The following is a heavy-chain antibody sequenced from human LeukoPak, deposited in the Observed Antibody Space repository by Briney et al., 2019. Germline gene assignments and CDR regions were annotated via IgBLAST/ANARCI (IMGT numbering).Heavy chain of an antibody. CDR1: GFTFDDYT. V-gene: IGHV3-43*01. Sequence: GGSLRLSCAASGFTFDDYTMHWVRQAPGKGLEWVSLISWDVGTTYYADSVKDRFTISRDNSKNSLYLQMNSLRTEDTALYYCAKEDPTRYFDLWGRGTLVTVSS. J-gene: IGHJ2*01. CDR3: AKEDPTRYFDL. CDR2: ISWDVGTT.